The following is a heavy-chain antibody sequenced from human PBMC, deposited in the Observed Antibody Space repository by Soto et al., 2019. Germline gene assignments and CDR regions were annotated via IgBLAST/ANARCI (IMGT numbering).Heavy chain of an antibody. V-gene: IGHV4-31*03. CDR2: IYYSGST. D-gene: IGHD6-13*01. CDR1: GGSISSGGYY. J-gene: IGHJ6*03. CDR3: ARAGYRSPQSYYYMDV. Sequence: PSETLSLTCTVSGGSISSGGYYWSWIRQHPGKGLGWIGYIYYSGSTYYNPSLKSRVTISVDTSKNQFSLKLSSVTAADTAVYYCARAGYRSPQSYYYMDVWGKGTTVTVSS.